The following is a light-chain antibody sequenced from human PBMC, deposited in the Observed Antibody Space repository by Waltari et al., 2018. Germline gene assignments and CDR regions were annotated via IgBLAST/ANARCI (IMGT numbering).Light chain of an antibody. CDR3: QQYSRTPLT. J-gene: IGKJ1*01. V-gene: IGKV4-1*01. Sequence: DIVMTQSPDSLAVSLGERATINCKSSQSVLYSSNNKNYLAWYQQKPGQPPQLLIYWASTRESGVPDRFSGSGSGTDFTLTISSLQAEYVAVYYCQQYSRTPLTFGQGTKVEIK. CDR2: WAS. CDR1: QSVLYSSNNKNY.